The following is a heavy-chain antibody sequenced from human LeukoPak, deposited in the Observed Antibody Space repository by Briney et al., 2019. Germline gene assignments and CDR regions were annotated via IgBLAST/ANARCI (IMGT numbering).Heavy chain of an antibody. V-gene: IGHV3-30*04. CDR3: ARDRETTPSGTFDY. J-gene: IGHJ4*02. Sequence: PGRSLRLSCAASGFTFSSYAMHWVRQAPGKGLEWVAGISEDGINQYYADSVKGRFTISRDNSNNTLFLHMNSLRPEDTAVYYCARDRETTPSGTFDYWGQGALVIVSS. CDR2: ISEDGINQ. D-gene: IGHD1-14*01. CDR1: GFTFSSYA.